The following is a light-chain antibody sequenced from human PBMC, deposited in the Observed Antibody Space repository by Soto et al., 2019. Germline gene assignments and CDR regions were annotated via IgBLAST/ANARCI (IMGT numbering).Light chain of an antibody. CDR3: QQRNNWPWT. V-gene: IGKV3-11*01. CDR2: EGS. Sequence: DSVLTQSPDTLTLSPGQTATLSCRASQSVSSYLAWYQQKAGQAPRLLIYEGSNRATGIPTRFSGSGSGTDFTLTISGLEPEDFAVYYCQQRNNWPWTFGQGTIVDI. CDR1: QSVSSY. J-gene: IGKJ1*01.